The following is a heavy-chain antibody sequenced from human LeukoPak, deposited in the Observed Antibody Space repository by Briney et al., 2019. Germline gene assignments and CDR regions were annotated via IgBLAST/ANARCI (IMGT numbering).Heavy chain of an antibody. D-gene: IGHD3-3*01. CDR3: ARFYPYDFWSGYLVGWFDP. V-gene: IGHV1-2*02. CDR1: GYTFTGYY. CDR2: INPNSGGT. Sequence: ASVKVSCTASGYTFTGYYMHWVRQAPGQGLEWMGWINPNSGGTNYAQKFQGRVTMTRDTSISTAYMELSRLRSDDTAVYYCARFYPYDFWSGYLVGWFDPWGQGTLVTVSS. J-gene: IGHJ5*02.